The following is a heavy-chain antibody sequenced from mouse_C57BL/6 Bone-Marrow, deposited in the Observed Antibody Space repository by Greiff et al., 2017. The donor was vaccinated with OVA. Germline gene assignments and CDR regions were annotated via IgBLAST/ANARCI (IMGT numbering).Heavy chain of an antibody. D-gene: IGHD2-4*01. J-gene: IGHJ4*01. V-gene: IGHV5-17*01. CDR1: GFTFSDYG. CDR3: ARRRLRRGYYAMDY. CDR2: ISSGSSTI. Sequence: EVQLVESGGGLVKPGGSLKLSCAASGFTFSDYGMHWVRQAPEKGLEWVAYISSGSSTIYYADTVKGRFTISRDNAKNTLFLQMTSLRAEDTAMYYCARRRLRRGYYAMDYWGPGTSVTVSS.